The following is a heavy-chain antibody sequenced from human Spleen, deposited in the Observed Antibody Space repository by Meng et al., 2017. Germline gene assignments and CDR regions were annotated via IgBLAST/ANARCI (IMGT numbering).Heavy chain of an antibody. CDR3: ARDHSGTGHFDY. CDR2: ISNSGIT. CDR1: GGSISSGANY. J-gene: IGHJ4*02. V-gene: IGHV4-31*03. Sequence: SETLSLTCTVSGGSISSGANYWTWIRQHPVKGLEWMGHISNSGITFYNPSLKSRPTISLDTSQNQFSLRLSSVTAADTALYYCARDHSGTGHFDYWGQGKRVNVSS. D-gene: IGHD3-10*01.